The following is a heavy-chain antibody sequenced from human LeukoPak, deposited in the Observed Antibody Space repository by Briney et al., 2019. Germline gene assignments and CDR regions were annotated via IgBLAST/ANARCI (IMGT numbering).Heavy chain of an antibody. V-gene: IGHV1-8*01. CDR2: MHPNTGDT. CDR1: GYTFTTYD. Sequence: ASVKVSCKASGYTFTTYDVIWVRQATGQGLEWMGWMHPNTGDTGYAQKFQGRVTMTRNTSISTAYMELSGLTSDDTAVYYCARGPPIVNDYGLWGQGTLVTVSS. CDR3: ARGPPIVNDYGL. J-gene: IGHJ4*02. D-gene: IGHD4-17*01.